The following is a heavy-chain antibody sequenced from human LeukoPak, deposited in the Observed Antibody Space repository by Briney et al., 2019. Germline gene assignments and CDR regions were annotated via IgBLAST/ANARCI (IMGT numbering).Heavy chain of an antibody. CDR3: ASREQLVARGDY. J-gene: IGHJ4*02. Sequence: PSETLSLTCTVSGGSISSSSYYWGWIRQPPGKGLEWIGSFYYSGSTYYNPSLKSRVTISVDTSKNQFSLKLSSVTAADTAVYYCASREQLVARGDYWGQGTLVTVSS. D-gene: IGHD6-6*01. CDR1: GGSISSSSYY. CDR2: FYYSGST. V-gene: IGHV4-39*01.